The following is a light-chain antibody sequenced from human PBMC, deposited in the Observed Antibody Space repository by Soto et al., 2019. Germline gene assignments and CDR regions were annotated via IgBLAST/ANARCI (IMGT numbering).Light chain of an antibody. CDR3: SSSAGGYTWV. V-gene: IGLV2-8*01. CDR1: SSDIGGYNY. CDR2: EVS. J-gene: IGLJ3*02. Sequence: QSALTQPPSASGSPGQSVTISCTGTSSDIGGYNYVSWYQQHPGKAPKLMIYEVSKRPSGVPARFSGSKSGNTASLTVSGLQAEDEADYYCSSSAGGYTWVFGGGTQLTVL.